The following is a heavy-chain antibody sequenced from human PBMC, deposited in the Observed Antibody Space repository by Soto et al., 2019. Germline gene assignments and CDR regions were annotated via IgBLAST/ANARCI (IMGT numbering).Heavy chain of an antibody. CDR1: GGTFSSYA. J-gene: IGHJ4*02. CDR3: VRVVAIPGYPDN. Sequence: ASVKVSCKTSGGTFSSYAIGWVRQAPGQGLEWMGGIVPIVDTSTYAQKFQGRVTITADESTSTVYMELSSLRSDDTAVYYCVRVVAIPGYPDNWGQGTLVTVSS. D-gene: IGHD5-12*01. V-gene: IGHV1-69*13. CDR2: IVPIVDTS.